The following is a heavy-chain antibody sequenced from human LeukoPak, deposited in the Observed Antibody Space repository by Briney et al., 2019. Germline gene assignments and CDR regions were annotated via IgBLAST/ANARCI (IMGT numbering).Heavy chain of an antibody. CDR3: ARGGKQWRGGNYFDS. D-gene: IGHD6-19*01. V-gene: IGHV1-3*03. CDR2: ITTGRGET. J-gene: IGHJ4*02. CDR1: GYTFTSYY. Sequence: ASVKVSCKASGYTFTSYYMHWVRQAPGQGLEWMGWITTGRGETRYSQEFQRRITFTRDTSASTVYMDLSDLRSEDTAVYYCARGGKQWRGGNYFDSWGQGTLVAVSS.